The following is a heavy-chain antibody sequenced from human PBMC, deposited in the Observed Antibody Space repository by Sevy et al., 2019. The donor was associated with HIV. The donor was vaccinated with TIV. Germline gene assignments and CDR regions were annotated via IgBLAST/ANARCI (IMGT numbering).Heavy chain of an antibody. D-gene: IGHD3-22*01. CDR3: ARGGDYYDSRGYPNRGAFDI. CDR2: IIPIFGTA. V-gene: IGHV1-69*06. J-gene: IGHJ3*02. Sequence: ASVKVSCKASGGTFSSYAISWVRQAPGQGLEWMGGIIPIFGTANYAQKFQGRVTITADKSTSTACMELSSLRSEDTAGYYCARGGDYYDSRGYPNRGAFDIWGQGTMVTVSS. CDR1: GGTFSSYA.